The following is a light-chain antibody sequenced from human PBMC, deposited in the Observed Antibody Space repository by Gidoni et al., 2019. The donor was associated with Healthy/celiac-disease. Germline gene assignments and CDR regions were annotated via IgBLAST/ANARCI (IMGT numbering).Light chain of an antibody. V-gene: IGLV2-11*01. J-gene: IGLJ1*01. CDR2: DVS. Sequence: QSALTQQRSVSGAPGQSVTISCTGTSSDVGGYNYVSWYQQHPGKAPKLMIYDVSKRPSGVPDRFSGSKSGNTASLTISGLPAEDEADYSCCSYAGSYTYYVFGTGTKVTVL. CDR3: CSYAGSYTYYV. CDR1: SSDVGGYNY.